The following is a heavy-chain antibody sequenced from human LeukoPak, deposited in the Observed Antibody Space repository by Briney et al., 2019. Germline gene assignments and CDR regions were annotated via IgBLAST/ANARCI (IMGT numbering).Heavy chain of an antibody. J-gene: IGHJ3*02. D-gene: IGHD3-16*01. Sequence: NHGESLKISCKGSGYSFTSYWIGWVRQMPGKGLEWMGIIYPGDSDTRYSPSFQGQVTISADKSISTAYLQRSSLKASDTAMYYCVKFGGRSTQPPRCFDIWGQGTMVTVSS. V-gene: IGHV5-51*01. CDR3: VKFGGRSTQPPRCFDI. CDR1: GYSFTSYW. CDR2: IYPGDSDT.